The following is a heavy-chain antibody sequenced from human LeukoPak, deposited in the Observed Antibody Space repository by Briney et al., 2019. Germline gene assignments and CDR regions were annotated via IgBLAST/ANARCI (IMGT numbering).Heavy chain of an antibody. CDR2: IYSGGST. V-gene: IGHV3-66*01. J-gene: IGHJ3*02. CDR1: GFTFSDYY. D-gene: IGHD4-17*01. CDR3: ARDPTVTTYADAFDI. Sequence: GGSLRLSCAASGFTFSDYYMSWVRQAPGKGLEWVSVIYSGGSTYYADSVKGRFTISRDNSKNTLYLQMNSLRAEDTAVYYCARDPTVTTYADAFDIWGQGTTVTVSS.